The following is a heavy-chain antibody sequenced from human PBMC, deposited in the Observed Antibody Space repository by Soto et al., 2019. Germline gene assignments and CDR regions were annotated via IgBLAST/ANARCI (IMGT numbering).Heavy chain of an antibody. J-gene: IGHJ3*02. D-gene: IGHD1-1*01. Sequence: EVQLVESGGDLVQPGGSLRLSCTASGFTFNIYWMNWVRQAPGKGLEWVANIKPDGSEIYNVDSVRGRFTISRDNAKNSVYLQMNSLRAEDTAVYFCGRRTLGAFDKWGQGTVVTVSS. CDR3: GRRTLGAFDK. CDR2: IKPDGSEI. V-gene: IGHV3-7*01. CDR1: GFTFNIYW.